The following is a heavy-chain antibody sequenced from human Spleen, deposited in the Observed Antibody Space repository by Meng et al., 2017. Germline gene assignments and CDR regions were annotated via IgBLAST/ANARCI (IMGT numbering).Heavy chain of an antibody. Sequence: EVQLVESGGRLVQPGGSLRLSCAASGFTFNSYVMSWVRQVRGKGLEWVSAISGSGSSTYYADSVKGRFTISRDNSKNTLYLQMNSLRAEDTALYYCARGPVAAYDYWGQGTLVTVSS. V-gene: IGHV3-23*04. CDR1: GFTFNSYV. D-gene: IGHD6-25*01. CDR3: ARGPVAAYDY. J-gene: IGHJ4*02. CDR2: ISGSGSST.